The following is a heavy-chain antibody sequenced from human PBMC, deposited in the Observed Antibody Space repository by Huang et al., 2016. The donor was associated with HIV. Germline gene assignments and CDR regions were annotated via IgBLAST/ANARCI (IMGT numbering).Heavy chain of an antibody. Sequence: QVQLVQSGAEVKKPGASVKVSCKASGFTFSNYAFNWVRQASGQGLEWMGWMNPKIGNTGYAQKFQGRVTITRNTSISTAYMELRSLRSEDTAVYYCARARGYLYDSTGYYSRYYFDSWGQGTLVTVSS. CDR2: MNPKIGNT. CDR1: GFTFSNYA. D-gene: IGHD3-22*01. CDR3: ARARGYLYDSTGYYSRYYFDS. J-gene: IGHJ4*02. V-gene: IGHV1-8*03.